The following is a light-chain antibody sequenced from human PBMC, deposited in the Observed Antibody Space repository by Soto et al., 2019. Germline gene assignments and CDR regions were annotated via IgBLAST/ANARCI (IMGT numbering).Light chain of an antibody. Sequence: EIVLTQSPATLSLSPGERATLSCRASQSVTSSLVWYQQKPGQSPRLLMYDASNRATDIPARFSGSGSGTDFTLTISSLETEDSEVYYCQQRSTWPRTFGGGTKVEIK. CDR1: QSVTSS. V-gene: IGKV3-11*01. CDR3: QQRSTWPRT. CDR2: DAS. J-gene: IGKJ4*01.